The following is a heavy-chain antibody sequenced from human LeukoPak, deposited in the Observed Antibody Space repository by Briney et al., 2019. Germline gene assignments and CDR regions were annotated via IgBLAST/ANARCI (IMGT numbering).Heavy chain of an antibody. CDR2: IIPMFGAK. D-gene: IGHD1-14*01. V-gene: IGHV1-69*06. Sequence: SVKVSCKASAGTFRGYAINWVRQAPGQGLEWVGRIIPMFGAKDYAEKFQGTVTISADSSTSTASMEMVSLRFEDAAVYYCARVGTRRQSWVNAFDLCGEGKMVTVSS. CDR3: ARVGTRRQSWVNAFDL. CDR1: AGTFRGYA. J-gene: IGHJ3*01.